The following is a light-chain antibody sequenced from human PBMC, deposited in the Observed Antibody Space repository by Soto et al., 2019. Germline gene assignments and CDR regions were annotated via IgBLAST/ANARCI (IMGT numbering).Light chain of an antibody. V-gene: IGKV1-5*01. CDR3: QQYGTSPTT. CDR2: DAT. CDR1: QSISRW. Sequence: DIQMTQSPSTLSASVGDRVTITCRASQSISRWLAWYQQKPGKAPKLLIHDATILESGVPSRFRGSGSGTDFTLTISRLEHEDFEVYYCQQYGTSPTTFGQGTKVDIK. J-gene: IGKJ1*01.